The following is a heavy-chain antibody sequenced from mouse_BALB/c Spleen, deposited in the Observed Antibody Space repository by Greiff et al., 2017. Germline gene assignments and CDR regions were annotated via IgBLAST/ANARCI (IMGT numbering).Heavy chain of an antibody. CDR2: ISDGGSYT. J-gene: IGHJ4*01. D-gene: IGHD2-3*01. V-gene: IGHV5-4*02. CDR3: ARDDGYYGPMDY. Sequence: DVMLVESGGGLVKPGGSLKLSCAASGFTFSDYYMYWVRQTPEKRLEWVATISDGGSYTYYPDSVKGRFTISRDNAKNNLYLQMSSLKSEDTAMYYCARDDGYYGPMDYWGQGTSVTVSS. CDR1: GFTFSDYY.